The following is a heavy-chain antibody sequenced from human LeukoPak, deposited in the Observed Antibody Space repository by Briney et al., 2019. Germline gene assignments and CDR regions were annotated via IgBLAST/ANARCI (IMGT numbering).Heavy chain of an antibody. CDR1: GFTVSSNY. CDR3: ARGGGFGGVLGFGYYYMDV. V-gene: IGHV3-66*01. J-gene: IGHJ6*03. Sequence: PGGSLRLSCAASGFTVSSNYMSWVRQAPGKGLEWVSVIYSGGSTYYADSVKGRFTISRDNSKNTLYLQMNSLRAEDTAVYYCARGGGFGGVLGFGYYYMDVWGKGTTVTVSS. D-gene: IGHD3-10*01. CDR2: IYSGGST.